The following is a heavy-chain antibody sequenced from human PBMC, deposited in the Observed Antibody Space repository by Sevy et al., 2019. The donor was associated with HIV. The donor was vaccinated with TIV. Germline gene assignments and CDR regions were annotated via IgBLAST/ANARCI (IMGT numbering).Heavy chain of an antibody. V-gene: IGHV3-53*01. D-gene: IGHD3-10*01. CDR2: LYSGGST. Sequence: GGSLRLSCAASGFTVSSTYMSWVRQAPGKGLEWVSVLYSGGSTYYADSVKGRFTISRDNSKNTLYLQMNSLRAEDTAVYFFARSPGFLFDFWGQGTLVTVSS. J-gene: IGHJ4*02. CDR1: GFTVSSTY. CDR3: ARSPGFLFDF.